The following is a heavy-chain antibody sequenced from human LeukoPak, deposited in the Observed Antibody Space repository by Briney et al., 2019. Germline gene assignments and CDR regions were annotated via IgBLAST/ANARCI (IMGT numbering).Heavy chain of an antibody. CDR3: ARVFRRIAAAAHIDY. V-gene: IGHV1-18*01. Sequence: ASVKVSCKASGYTFTSYGISWVRQAPGQGLEWMGWISAYNGNTNYAQKLQGRVTMTTDTSTSTAYMELRSLRSDDTAVYYCARVFRRIAAAAHIDYWGQGTLVTVSS. CDR2: ISAYNGNT. D-gene: IGHD6-13*01. CDR1: GYTFTSYG. J-gene: IGHJ4*02.